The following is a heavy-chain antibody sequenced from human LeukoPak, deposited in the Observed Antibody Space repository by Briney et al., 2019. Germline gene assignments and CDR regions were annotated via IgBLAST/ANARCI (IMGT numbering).Heavy chain of an antibody. V-gene: IGHV3-9*03. CDR3: AKDRGYSSSSALDY. Sequence: PGRSLRLSCAASGFTFDDYAMHWVRQAPGKGLEWVSGISWNSGGIGYADSVKGRFTISRDNAKNSLYLQMNSLRAEDMALYYCAKDRGYSSSSALDYWGQGTLVTVSS. CDR2: ISWNSGGI. J-gene: IGHJ4*02. CDR1: GFTFDDYA. D-gene: IGHD6-13*01.